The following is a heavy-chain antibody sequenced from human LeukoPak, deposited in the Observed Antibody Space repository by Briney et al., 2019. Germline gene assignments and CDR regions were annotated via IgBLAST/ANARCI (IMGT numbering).Heavy chain of an antibody. CDR2: IYYSGST. CDR1: GGSISSYY. V-gene: IGHV4-59*12. J-gene: IGHJ6*03. CDR3: ARVGEDCSSTSCFDYYYYYYMDV. D-gene: IGHD2-2*01. Sequence: PSETLSLTCTVSGGSISSYYWSWIRQPPGKGLEWIGYIYYSGSTNYNPSLKSRVTISVDTSKNQFSLKLSSVTAADTAVYYCARVGEDCSSTSCFDYYYYYYMDVWGKGTTVTVSS.